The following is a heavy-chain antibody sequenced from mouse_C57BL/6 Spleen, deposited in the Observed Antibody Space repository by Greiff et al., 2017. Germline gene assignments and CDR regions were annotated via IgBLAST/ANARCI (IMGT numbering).Heavy chain of an antibody. V-gene: IGHV1-82*01. CDR1: GYAFSSSW. D-gene: IGHD1-1*01. J-gene: IGHJ1*03. CDR2: IYPGDGDT. Sequence: QVQLQQPGPELVKPGASVKISCKASGYAFSSSWMNWVKQRPGKGLEWIGRIYPGDGDTNYNGKFKGKATLTADKSSSTAYMKLSSLTSEDSAVYFCARGDITTVVAHGYFDVWGTGTTVTVSS. CDR3: ARGDITTVVAHGYFDV.